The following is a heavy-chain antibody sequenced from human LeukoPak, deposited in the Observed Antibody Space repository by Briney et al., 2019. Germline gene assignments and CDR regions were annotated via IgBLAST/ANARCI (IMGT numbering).Heavy chain of an antibody. CDR2: ISGGSSDI. Sequence: PGGSLRLSCAASGFIFGSHSMNWVRQAPGKGLEWISYISGGSSDIHYADSVKGRFTISRDNAKNSLYLQMNSLRDEDSAVYYCVRDPVRRYDYWGQGALVTVSS. J-gene: IGHJ4*02. D-gene: IGHD3-10*01. CDR1: GFIFGSHS. CDR3: VRDPVRRYDY. V-gene: IGHV3-48*02.